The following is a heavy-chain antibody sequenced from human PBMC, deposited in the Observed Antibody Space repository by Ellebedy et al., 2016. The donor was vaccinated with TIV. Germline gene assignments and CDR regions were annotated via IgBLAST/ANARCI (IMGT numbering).Heavy chain of an antibody. J-gene: IGHJ4*02. CDR1: GGSIYSGDYY. CDR2: IYYSGST. D-gene: IGHD4-17*01. V-gene: IGHV4-30-4*01. Sequence: MPSETLSPTCTVSGGSIYSGDYYWSWIRQPPGKGLEWIGYIYYSGSTYYNPSLKSRVTISVDTSKNQFSLKVSSVTAADTAVDYCARAPNGDYYFGYFDHWGQGSLVTVSS. CDR3: ARAPNGDYYFGYFDH.